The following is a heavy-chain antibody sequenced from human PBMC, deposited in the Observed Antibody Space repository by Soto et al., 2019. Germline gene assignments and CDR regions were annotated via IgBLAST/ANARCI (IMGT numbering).Heavy chain of an antibody. CDR2: TYYRSGWHN. Sequence: SQTLSLTCAISGDSVSSNSAAWNWIRQSPSRGLEWLGRTYYRSGWHNDYAVSVKSRISINADTYKNQFSLQLNSVTPEDTAVYYCARHYYNSTGYVIDFWGQGTLVTVSS. CDR1: GDSVSSNSAA. V-gene: IGHV6-1*01. CDR3: ARHYYNSTGYVIDF. J-gene: IGHJ4*02. D-gene: IGHD3-22*01.